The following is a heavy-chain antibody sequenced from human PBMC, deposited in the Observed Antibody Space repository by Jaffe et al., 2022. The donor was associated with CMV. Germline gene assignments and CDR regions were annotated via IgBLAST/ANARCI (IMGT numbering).Heavy chain of an antibody. V-gene: IGHV3-21*01. CDR1: GFTFSSYS. D-gene: IGHD6-19*01. Sequence: EVQLVESGGGLVKPGGSLRLSCAASGFTFSSYSMNWVRQAPGKGLEWVSSISSSSSYIYYADSVKGRFTISRDNAKNSLYLQMNSLRAEDTAVYYCARDTDSSGWSTPYYYYYYGMDVWGQGTTVTVSS. CDR2: ISSSSSYI. CDR3: ARDTDSSGWSTPYYYYYYGMDV. J-gene: IGHJ6*02.